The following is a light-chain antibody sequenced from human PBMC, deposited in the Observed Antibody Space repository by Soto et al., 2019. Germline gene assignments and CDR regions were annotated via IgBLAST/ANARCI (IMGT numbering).Light chain of an antibody. V-gene: IGLV2-8*01. Sequence: QSALTQPPSASGSPGQSVTISCTGTSSDVGGYNYVSWYQQYPGKAPTLMIYEVSKRPSGVPDRFSGSKSGNTASLTVSGLQDEDAADYYCSSYGGSNNVLFGGGTKLTVL. CDR2: EVS. J-gene: IGLJ2*01. CDR1: SSDVGGYNY. CDR3: SSYGGSNNVL.